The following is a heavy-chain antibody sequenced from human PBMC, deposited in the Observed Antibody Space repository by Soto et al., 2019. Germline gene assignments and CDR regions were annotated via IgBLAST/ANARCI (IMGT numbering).Heavy chain of an antibody. V-gene: IGHV3-23*01. Sequence: PGGSLRLSCAASGFTFSSYAMSWVRQAPGKGLEWVSAISGSGGSTYYADSVKGRFTISRDNSKNTLYLQMNSLRAEDTGIYYCAKDPDTSGWPHREFEYWGQGALVTVYS. J-gene: IGHJ4*02. CDR1: GFTFSSYA. CDR3: AKDPDTSGWPHREFEY. CDR2: ISGSGGST. D-gene: IGHD6-19*01.